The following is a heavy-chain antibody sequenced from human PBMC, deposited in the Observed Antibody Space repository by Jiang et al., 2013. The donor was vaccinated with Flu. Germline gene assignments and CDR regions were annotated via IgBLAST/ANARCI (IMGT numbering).Heavy chain of an antibody. CDR1: GFTFSSYS. J-gene: IGHJ2*01. Sequence: QPGRSLRLSCAVSGFTFSSYSIHWVRQPPGKGLEWVAVIGTDGITKHYGDSVKGRFTISRDNSKSTLYLQMDSLRSEDTAVYFCAKEYNWNHWYFDLWGRGTLVTVSS. CDR2: IGTDGITK. V-gene: IGHV3-30*18. CDR3: AKEYNWNHWYFDL. D-gene: IGHD1-20*01.